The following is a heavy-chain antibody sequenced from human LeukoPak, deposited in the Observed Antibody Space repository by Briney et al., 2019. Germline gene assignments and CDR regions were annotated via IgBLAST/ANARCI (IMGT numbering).Heavy chain of an antibody. J-gene: IGHJ5*02. CDR2: INSDGSST. D-gene: IGHD4-17*01. CDR1: GFTFSTYW. V-gene: IGHV3-74*01. Sequence: GGSLRLSCAASGFTFSTYWMHWVRQAPGKGLVWVSRINSDGSSTYYADSVKGRFSISRDNAKNTLYLQMNSLRAEDTAVYYRTRGYGDWFDPWGQGTLVTVSS. CDR3: TRGYGDWFDP.